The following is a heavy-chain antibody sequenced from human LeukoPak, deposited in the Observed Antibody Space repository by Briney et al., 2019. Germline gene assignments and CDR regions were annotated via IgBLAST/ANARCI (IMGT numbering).Heavy chain of an antibody. J-gene: IGHJ4*02. D-gene: IGHD3-3*01. CDR3: ARLPPRAYYDFWRLYYFDY. CDR2: ISSSGSTI. CDR1: GFTFSDYY. Sequence: GGSRRLSCAASGFTFSDYYMSWIRQAPGKGLEWVSYISSSGSTIYYADSVKGRFTISRDNAKNSLYLQMNSLRAEDTAVYYCARLPPRAYYDFWRLYYFDYWGQGTLVTVSS. V-gene: IGHV3-11*04.